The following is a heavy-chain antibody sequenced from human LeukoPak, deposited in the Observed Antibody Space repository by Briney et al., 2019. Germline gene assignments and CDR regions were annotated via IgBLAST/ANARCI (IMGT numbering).Heavy chain of an antibody. CDR1: GGSISSYY. J-gene: IGHJ3*02. Sequence: SETLSLTCTVSGGSISSYYWSWIRQPPGKGLEWIGYIYTSGSTTYNPSLKSRITISVDTSKNQFSLKLSSVTAADTAVYYCARQGLGYANAFDIWGQGTMVTVSS. V-gene: IGHV4-4*09. CDR2: IYTSGST. D-gene: IGHD5-12*01. CDR3: ARQGLGYANAFDI.